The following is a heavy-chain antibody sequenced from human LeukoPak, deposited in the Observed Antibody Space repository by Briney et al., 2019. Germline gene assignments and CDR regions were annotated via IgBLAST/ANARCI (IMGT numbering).Heavy chain of an antibody. CDR1: GYTFTIYG. D-gene: IGHD2-15*01. CDR3: ARARGGGSNPNLNDY. J-gene: IGHJ4*02. Sequence: ASVKVSCKASGYTFTIYGISWVRQAPGQGLEWMGWISAYNGNTNYAQKLQGRVTMTTDTSTSTAYMELRSLRSDDTAVYYCARARGGGSNPNLNDYWGQGTLVTVSS. V-gene: IGHV1-18*01. CDR2: ISAYNGNT.